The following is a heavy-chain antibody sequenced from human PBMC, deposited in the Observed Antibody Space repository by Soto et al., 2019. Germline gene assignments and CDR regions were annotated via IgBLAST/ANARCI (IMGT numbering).Heavy chain of an antibody. CDR3: ARTEGRSTRGDY. Sequence: QVQLVQSGAEVKKPGASVRVSCKASGYSFTTYGVTWARQAPGQGLEWMGWISTYNGDTRVAQQHQGRVTLTTDTSTNAAHMELRSLRSDDTAIYYCARTEGRSTRGDYWGQGTLVTVSS. J-gene: IGHJ4*02. V-gene: IGHV1-18*01. CDR2: ISTYNGDT. D-gene: IGHD2-8*01. CDR1: GYSFTTYG.